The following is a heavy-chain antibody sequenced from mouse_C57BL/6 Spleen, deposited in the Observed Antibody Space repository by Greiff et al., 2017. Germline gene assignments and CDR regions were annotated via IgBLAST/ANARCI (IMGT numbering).Heavy chain of an antibody. D-gene: IGHD2-4*01. CDR3: ARGLRRYAMDY. Sequence: EVKLMESGPGLVKPSQSLSLTCSVTGYSITSGYYWNWIRQFPGNKLEWMGYISYDGSNNYNPSLKNRISITRDTSKNQFFLKLNSVTTEDTATYYCARGLRRYAMDYWGQGTSVTVSS. J-gene: IGHJ4*01. CDR2: ISYDGSN. V-gene: IGHV3-6*01. CDR1: GYSITSGYY.